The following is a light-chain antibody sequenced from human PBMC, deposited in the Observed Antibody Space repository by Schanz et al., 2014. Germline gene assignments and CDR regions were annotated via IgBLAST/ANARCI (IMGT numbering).Light chain of an antibody. CDR2: GAS. V-gene: IGKV3-20*01. J-gene: IGKJ2*01. CDR1: QSVSSSY. Sequence: EIVLTQSPGTLSLSPGERATLSCRASQSVSSSYLAWYQQKPGQAPRLLIYGASSRATGIPDRFSGSGSGTEFTLTISRLEPEDFAVYYCHQYGSSHPYTFGQGTKLEIK. CDR3: HQYGSSHPYT.